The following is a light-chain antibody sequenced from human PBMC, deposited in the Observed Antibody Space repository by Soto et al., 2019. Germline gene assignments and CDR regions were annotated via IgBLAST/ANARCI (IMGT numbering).Light chain of an antibody. Sequence: QSVLTQPPSVSGAPGQRVTISCTGSSSNIGAGYDVHWYQQLPGTSPKLLIYGNSNRPSGVPDRFSVSKSGTTACLAITGLQAEDEADYYWQSYDSRLSGPGVLRTGTKLTVL. J-gene: IGLJ1*01. V-gene: IGLV1-40*01. CDR2: GNS. CDR3: QSYDSRLSGPGV. CDR1: SSNIGAGYD.